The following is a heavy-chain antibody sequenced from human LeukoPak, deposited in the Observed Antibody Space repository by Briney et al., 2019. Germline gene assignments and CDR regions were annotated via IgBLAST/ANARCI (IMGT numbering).Heavy chain of an antibody. CDR1: GFTFSSYS. V-gene: IGHV3-48*01. Sequence: GGSLRLSCAASGFTFSSYSMNWVRQAPGKGLEWVSHIDSAGTINYADSVKGRFTISRDNAKNSLSLQMNSLRAEDTAVYYCAREDYDFWSGYRIKSLAYWGQGTLVTVSS. D-gene: IGHD3-3*01. CDR2: IDSAGTI. J-gene: IGHJ4*02. CDR3: AREDYDFWSGYRIKSLAY.